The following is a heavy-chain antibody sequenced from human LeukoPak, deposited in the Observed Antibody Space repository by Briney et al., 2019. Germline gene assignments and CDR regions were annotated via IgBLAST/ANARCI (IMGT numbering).Heavy chain of an antibody. CDR3: ARAAWGLGMDV. J-gene: IGHJ6*02. CDR1: GYTFTSYA. Sequence: VASVKVSCKASGYTFTSYAMHWVRQAPGQRLEWMGWINAGNGNTKYSQKFQGRVTITRDTSASTAYMELSSLRSEDTAVYYCARAAWGLGMDVWGQGTTVTVSS. D-gene: IGHD3-16*01. V-gene: IGHV1-3*01. CDR2: INAGNGNT.